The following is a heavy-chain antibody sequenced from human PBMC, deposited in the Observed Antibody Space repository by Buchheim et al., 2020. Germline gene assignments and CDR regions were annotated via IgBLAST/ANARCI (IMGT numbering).Heavy chain of an antibody. CDR2: ISSSGSTI. J-gene: IGHJ6*02. V-gene: IGHV3-48*03. CDR3: ARFIAVAGHYYYGMDV. Sequence: EVQLVESGGGLVQPGGSLRLSCAASGFTFSSYEMNWVRQAPGKGLEWVSYISSSGSTIYYEDSVKGRFTISRDNAKNSLYLQMNSLRAEDTAVYYCARFIAVAGHYYYGMDVWGQGTT. CDR1: GFTFSSYE. D-gene: IGHD6-19*01.